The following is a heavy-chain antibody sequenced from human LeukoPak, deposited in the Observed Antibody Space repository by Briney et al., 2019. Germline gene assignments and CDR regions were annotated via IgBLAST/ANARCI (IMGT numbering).Heavy chain of an antibody. CDR2: INPNSGGT. J-gene: IGHJ4*02. D-gene: IGHD2-2*02. V-gene: IGHV1-2*02. CDR1: GYTFTGYY. CDR3: ARGVRDCSSTSCYILKGLWY. Sequence: ASVKVSCKASGYTFTGYYMQWMRQAPGQGLELMGWINPNSGGTNYAQKFQGRVTMTRDTSSSTAYMELSRLRSDATAVYHCARGVRDCSSTSCYILKGLWYWGQGTPVTVSS.